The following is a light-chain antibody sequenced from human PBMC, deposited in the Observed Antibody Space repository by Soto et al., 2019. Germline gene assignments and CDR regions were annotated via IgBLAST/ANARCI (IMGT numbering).Light chain of an antibody. Sequence: EIVLTQSPGTLSLSPGERATLSCRASQSVSSYLAWYQQKPGQAPRLLIYDASTRATGSSARFSGSGSGTDFTLTISSLEPEDFAVYYCQQRSSWPVTFGQGTKVEVK. CDR2: DAS. CDR3: QQRSSWPVT. V-gene: IGKV3-11*01. J-gene: IGKJ1*01. CDR1: QSVSSY.